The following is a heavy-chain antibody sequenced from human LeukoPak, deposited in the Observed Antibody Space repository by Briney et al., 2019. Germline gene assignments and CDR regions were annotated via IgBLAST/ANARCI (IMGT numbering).Heavy chain of an antibody. D-gene: IGHD7-27*01. CDR3: ARDKMTGDSYFDY. J-gene: IGHJ4*02. CDR2: IKQDGSEK. V-gene: IGHV3-7*01. CDR1: GFTFSSYW. Sequence: GGSLRLSCAASGFTFSSYWMSWVRQAPGKGLEWVAHIKQDGSEKNYVDSVKGRFTISRDNAKNSLFLQMDGLRAEDTAVYYCARDKMTGDSYFDYWGQGILVTVSS.